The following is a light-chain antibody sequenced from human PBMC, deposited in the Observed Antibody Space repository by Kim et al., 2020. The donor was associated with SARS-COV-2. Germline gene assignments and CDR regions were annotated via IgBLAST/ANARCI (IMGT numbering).Light chain of an antibody. V-gene: IGKV3-20*01. CDR2: GAS. J-gene: IGKJ4*01. CDR1: QSVSSSY. Sequence: PGEIAYLSCRASQSVSSSYLALYQQQPGQAPRLLIYGASSRATGIPDRFSGSGSGTDFTLTISRLEPEDFAVYYCQQYGSSPLTFGGGTKVDI. CDR3: QQYGSSPLT.